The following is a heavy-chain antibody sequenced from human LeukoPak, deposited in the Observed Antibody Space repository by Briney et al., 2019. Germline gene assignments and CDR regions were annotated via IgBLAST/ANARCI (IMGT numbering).Heavy chain of an antibody. J-gene: IGHJ4*02. D-gene: IGHD3-9*01. Sequence: GGSLRLSCAASGFTFNTYWMHWVRQAPGKGLVWVSRINADGSSTRYADSVKGRFTISRDNAKNTLYLQMNSLRAEDTAVYYCASPSDTYYDILTGRFDYWGQGTLVTVSS. V-gene: IGHV3-74*01. CDR1: GFTFNTYW. CDR3: ASPSDTYYDILTGRFDY. CDR2: INADGSST.